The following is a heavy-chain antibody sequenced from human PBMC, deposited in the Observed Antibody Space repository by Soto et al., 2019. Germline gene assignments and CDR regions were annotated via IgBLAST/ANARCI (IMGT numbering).Heavy chain of an antibody. V-gene: IGHV4-59*01. CDR2: IYYSGST. CDR3: ARGSSGSLYYYYYGMDV. Sequence: SETLSLTCTVSGGSISSYYWSWIRQPPGKGLEWIGYIYYSGSTNYNPSLKSRVTISVDTSKNQFSLKLSSVTAADTAVYYCARGSSGSLYYYYYGMDVWGQGTTVTVSS. CDR1: GGSISSYY. D-gene: IGHD1-26*01. J-gene: IGHJ6*02.